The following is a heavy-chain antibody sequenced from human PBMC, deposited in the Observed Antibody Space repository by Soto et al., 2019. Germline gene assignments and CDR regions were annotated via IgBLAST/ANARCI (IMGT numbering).Heavy chain of an antibody. J-gene: IGHJ6*02. CDR3: AKDFLYGSGTSSGMDV. V-gene: IGHV3-30*18. CDR2: ISYDGSNK. D-gene: IGHD3-10*01. Sequence: PGGSRRLSWAASGFTFSSYGMHWVRQAPGKGLEWVAVISYDGSNKYYADSVKGRFTISRDNSKNTLYLQMNSLRAEDTAVYYCAKDFLYGSGTSSGMDVWGQGTTVTVSS. CDR1: GFTFSSYG.